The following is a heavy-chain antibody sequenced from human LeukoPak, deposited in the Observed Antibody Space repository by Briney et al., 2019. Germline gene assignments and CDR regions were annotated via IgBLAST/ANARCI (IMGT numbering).Heavy chain of an antibody. CDR1: GYTFTGYY. Sequence: ASVKVSCKSSGYTFTGYYILWVRQAPGQGLEWIGWINPNSGGTDYAQKFQGRVTTTRDTSISTAYMELSRLTSDDTAVYYCARGGNIVVVPAAMDLDYWGQGTLVTVSS. CDR2: INPNSGGT. CDR3: ARGGNIVVVPAAMDLDY. V-gene: IGHV1-2*02. J-gene: IGHJ4*02. D-gene: IGHD2-2*01.